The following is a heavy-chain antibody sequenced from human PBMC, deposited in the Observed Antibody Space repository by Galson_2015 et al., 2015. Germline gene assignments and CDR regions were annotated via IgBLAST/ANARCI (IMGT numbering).Heavy chain of an antibody. D-gene: IGHD5-12*01. CDR2: ISAYNGNT. Sequence: SVKVSCKASGYTFTSYGISWVRQAPGQGLEWMGWISAYNGNTNYAQKLQGRVTMTTDTSTSTAYMELRSLRSDDTAVYYCARGYSGYENYYYYYYMDVWVKGTTVTVSS. CDR3: ARGYSGYENYYYYYYMDV. V-gene: IGHV1-18*01. J-gene: IGHJ6*03. CDR1: GYTFTSYG.